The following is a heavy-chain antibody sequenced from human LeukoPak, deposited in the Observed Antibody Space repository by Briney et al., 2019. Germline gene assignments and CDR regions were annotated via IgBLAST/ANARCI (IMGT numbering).Heavy chain of an antibody. CDR3: TPSLYDILTGSDY. Sequence: GGSLRLSCAASGFTFSGSAMHWVRQASGKGLEWVGRIRSTANSYATAYAASVKGRFTISRDDSKNTAYLQMNSLKTEDTAVYYCTPSLYDILTGSDYWGQGTLVTVSS. J-gene: IGHJ4*02. V-gene: IGHV3-73*01. CDR2: IRSTANSYAT. CDR1: GFTFSGSA. D-gene: IGHD3-9*01.